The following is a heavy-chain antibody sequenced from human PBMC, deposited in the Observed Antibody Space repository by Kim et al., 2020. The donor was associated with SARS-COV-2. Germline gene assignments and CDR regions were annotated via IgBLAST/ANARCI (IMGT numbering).Heavy chain of an antibody. CDR3: ARDLEQLVNYYYYGMDV. CDR1: GFTFSSYS. V-gene: IGHV3-48*02. D-gene: IGHD6-6*01. J-gene: IGHJ6*02. Sequence: GGSLRLSCAASGFTFSSYSMNWVRQAPGKGLEWVSYISSSSSTIYYADSVKGRFTISRDNAKNSLYLQMNSLRDEDTAVYYCARDLEQLVNYYYYGMDVWGQGTTVTVSS. CDR2: ISSSSSTI.